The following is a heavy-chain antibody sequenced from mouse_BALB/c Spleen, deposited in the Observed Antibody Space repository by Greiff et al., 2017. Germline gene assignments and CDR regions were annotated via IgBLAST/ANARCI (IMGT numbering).Heavy chain of an antibody. V-gene: IGHV1-80*01. Sequence: VQLQQSGAELVRPGSSVKISCKASGYAFSSYWMNWVKQRPGQGLEWIGQIYPGDGDTNYNGKFKGKATLTADKSSSTAYMQLSSLTSEDSAVYFCARHEGYRFVWDFDDWGEGTTVTVSS. J-gene: IGHJ1*01. D-gene: IGHD2-14*01. CDR3: ARHEGYRFVWDFDD. CDR2: IYPGDGDT. CDR1: GYAFSSYW.